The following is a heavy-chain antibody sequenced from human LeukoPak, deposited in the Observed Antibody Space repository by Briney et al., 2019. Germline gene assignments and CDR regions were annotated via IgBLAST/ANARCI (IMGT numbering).Heavy chain of an antibody. CDR3: AGMVGTYQPTLY. J-gene: IGHJ4*02. CDR1: GFTFSSYA. D-gene: IGHD2-2*01. Sequence: GGSLRLSCAASGFTFSSYAMHWVRQAPGKGLEWVAVISYDGRNKYYADSVKGRFTISRDNAKNSLYLQMNSLGAEDTAVYYCAGMVGTYQPTLYWGQGTLVTVSS. CDR2: ISYDGRNK. V-gene: IGHV3-30*04.